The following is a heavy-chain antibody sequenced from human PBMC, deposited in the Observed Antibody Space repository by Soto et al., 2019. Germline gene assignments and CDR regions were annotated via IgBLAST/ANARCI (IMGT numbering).Heavy chain of an antibody. D-gene: IGHD3-10*01. CDR1: GFTFSNAW. V-gene: IGHV3-15*07. CDR2: IKSKTDGGTT. CDR3: TTVLGITMVRGVISATYYFDY. J-gene: IGHJ4*02. Sequence: PGGSLRLSCAASGFTFSNAWMNWVRQAPGKGLEWVGRIKSKTDGGTTDYAAPVKGRFTISRDDSKNTLYLQMNSLKTEDTAVYYCTTVLGITMVRGVISATYYFDYWGQGTLVTVSS.